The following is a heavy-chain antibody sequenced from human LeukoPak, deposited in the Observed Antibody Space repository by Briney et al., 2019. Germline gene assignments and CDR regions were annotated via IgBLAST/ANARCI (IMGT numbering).Heavy chain of an antibody. D-gene: IGHD3-22*01. V-gene: IGHV3-20*04. J-gene: IGHJ4*02. CDR2: INWNGDST. Sequence: GGSLRLSCAASGFSFDDYGLTWVRQAPGKGLEWVSGINWNGDSTDYADSVKGRFTISRDNAKNSLYLQMNSLRAEDTALYYCARDLRVVITGSFDSWGQGTLVTVAS. CDR1: GFSFDDYG. CDR3: ARDLRVVITGSFDS.